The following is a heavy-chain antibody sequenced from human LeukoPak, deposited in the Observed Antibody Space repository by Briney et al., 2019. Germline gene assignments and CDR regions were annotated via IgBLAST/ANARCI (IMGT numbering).Heavy chain of an antibody. CDR3: ARLDYYDSSGLDY. Sequence: PSETLSLTCTVSGGSISSSSYYWGWIRQPPGKGLEWIGSIYYSGSTYYNPSLKSRVTISVDTSKNQFSLKLSSVTAADTAMYYCARLDYYDSSGLDYWGQGTLVTVSS. V-gene: IGHV4-39*01. J-gene: IGHJ4*02. CDR2: IYYSGST. D-gene: IGHD3-22*01. CDR1: GGSISSSSYY.